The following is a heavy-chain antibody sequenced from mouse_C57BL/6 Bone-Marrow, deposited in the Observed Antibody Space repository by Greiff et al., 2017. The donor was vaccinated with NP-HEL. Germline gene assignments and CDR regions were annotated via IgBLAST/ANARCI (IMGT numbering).Heavy chain of an antibody. CDR3: ARRITTVVATDYYAMDY. Sequence: LQESGPELVKPGASVKISCKASGYAFSSSWMNWVKQRPGKGLEWIGRIYPGDGDTNYNGKFKGKATLTADKSSSTAYMQLSSLTSEDSAVYFCARRITTVVATDYYAMDYWGQGTSVTVSS. V-gene: IGHV1-82*01. J-gene: IGHJ4*01. D-gene: IGHD1-1*01. CDR2: IYPGDGDT. CDR1: GYAFSSSW.